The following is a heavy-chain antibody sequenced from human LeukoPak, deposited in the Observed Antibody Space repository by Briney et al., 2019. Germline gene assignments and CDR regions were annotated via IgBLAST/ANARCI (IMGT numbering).Heavy chain of an antibody. V-gene: IGHV3-30*04. J-gene: IGHJ4*02. CDR2: ISYDGSNK. D-gene: IGHD6-19*01. CDR1: GFTFSSYA. CDR3: AREWAVSGTISGFDY. Sequence: GGSLRLSCAASGFTFSSYAMHWVRQAPGKGLEWVAVISYDGSNKYYADSVKGRFTISRDNSKHTLYLQMNSLRVEDTAVYYCAREWAVSGTISGFDYWGQGTLVTVSS.